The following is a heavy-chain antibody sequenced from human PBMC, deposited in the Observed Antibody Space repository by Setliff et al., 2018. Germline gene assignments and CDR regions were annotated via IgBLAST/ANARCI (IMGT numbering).Heavy chain of an antibody. J-gene: IGHJ4*02. CDR3: ARAVGYCSGGSCYKGDDY. Sequence: PGASVKVSCKASGYTFTSYGISWVRQAPGQGLEWMGWISAYNGNTNYAQKLQGRVTMTTDTSTNTAYMEVRSLGSDDTAMYYCARAVGYCSGGSCYKGDDYWGQGTLVTVSS. V-gene: IGHV1-18*01. CDR2: ISAYNGNT. D-gene: IGHD2-15*01. CDR1: GYTFTSYG.